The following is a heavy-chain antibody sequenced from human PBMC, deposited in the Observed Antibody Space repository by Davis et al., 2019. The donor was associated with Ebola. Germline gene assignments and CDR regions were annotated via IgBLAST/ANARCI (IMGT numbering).Heavy chain of an antibody. Sequence: ASVKVSCKASGYTFTGYYMHWVRQAPGQGLEWMGWINPNSGGTNYAQKFQDRVTMTRDTSISTAYMELSRLRSDDTAVYYCARGRYSVTPNWFDPWGQGTLVTVSS. CDR1: GYTFTGYY. CDR3: ARGRYSVTPNWFDP. CDR2: INPNSGGT. D-gene: IGHD4-17*01. V-gene: IGHV1-2*02. J-gene: IGHJ5*02.